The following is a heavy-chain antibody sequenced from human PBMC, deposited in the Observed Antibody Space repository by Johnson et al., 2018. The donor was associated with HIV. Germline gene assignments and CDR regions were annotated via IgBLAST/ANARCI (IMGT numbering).Heavy chain of an antibody. CDR2: LYSGGST. CDR1: GFTVSSNY. J-gene: IGHJ3*02. CDR3: AREGGYSSSWYGGYGREDAFDI. V-gene: IGHV3-66*01. Sequence: EQLVESGGGLVQPGRSLRLSCAASGFTVSSNYMNWVRQAPGKGLEWVSVLYSGGSTYYADFVKGRFTISSDNSKNTLYLQMNSLRAEDTAVYYCAREGGYSSSWYGGYGREDAFDIWGQGTMVTVSS. D-gene: IGHD6-13*01.